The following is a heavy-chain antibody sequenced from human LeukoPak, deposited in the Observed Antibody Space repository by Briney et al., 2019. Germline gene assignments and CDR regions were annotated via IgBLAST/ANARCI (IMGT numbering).Heavy chain of an antibody. CDR1: GYTFTSYD. V-gene: IGHV1-8*01. CDR2: MNPNSGNT. J-gene: IGHJ5*02. CDR3: ARSFDGFGGYYSFDP. Sequence: GASVKVSCKASGYTFTSYDINWVRQATGQGLEWMGWMNPNSGNTGYAQKFQGRVTMTRNTSISTAYMELSSLRSEDTAVYYCARSFDGFGGYYSFDPWGQGTLVTVSS. D-gene: IGHD3-22*01.